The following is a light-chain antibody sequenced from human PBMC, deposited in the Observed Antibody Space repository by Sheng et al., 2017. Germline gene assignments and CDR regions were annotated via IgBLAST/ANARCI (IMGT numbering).Light chain of an antibody. CDR2: AAS. J-gene: IGKJ1*01. CDR3: QQSYSTPRT. Sequence: DIQMTQSPSSLSASVGDRVTITCRASQSISSYLNWYQQKPGKAPKLLIYAASSLQSGVPSRFSGSASGTDFTLTISSLQPEDFATYYCQQSYSTPRTFGQGTEGG. CDR1: QSISSY. V-gene: IGKV1-39*01.